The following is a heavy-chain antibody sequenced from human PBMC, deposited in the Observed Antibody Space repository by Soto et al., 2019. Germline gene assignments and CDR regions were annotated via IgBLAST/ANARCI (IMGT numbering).Heavy chain of an antibody. D-gene: IGHD3-10*01. J-gene: IGHJ5*02. Sequence: SVKVSCKASGYTFTSYAISWVRQAPGQGLEWMGALIPIFGTASYARKFQDTVTITADESTSTTYMELSSLRSEDTAVYYCARDPNYYGSGYWFDPWGQGTLVTVSS. CDR3: ARDPNYYGSGYWFDP. V-gene: IGHV1-69*13. CDR1: GYTFTSYA. CDR2: LIPIFGTA.